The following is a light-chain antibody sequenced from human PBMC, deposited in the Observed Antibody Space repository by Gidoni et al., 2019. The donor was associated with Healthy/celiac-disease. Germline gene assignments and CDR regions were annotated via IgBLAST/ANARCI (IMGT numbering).Light chain of an antibody. V-gene: IGLV3-1*01. Sequence: SYELTKPPSLSVYPGQTASITCSGDKLGDKYACWYQQKPGQSPVLVIYQDSKRPSGIPERFSGSNSGNTATLTISGTQAMDEADYYCQAWDSSSSVVFGGGTKLTVL. CDR1: KLGDKY. CDR3: QAWDSSSSVV. CDR2: QDS. J-gene: IGLJ2*01.